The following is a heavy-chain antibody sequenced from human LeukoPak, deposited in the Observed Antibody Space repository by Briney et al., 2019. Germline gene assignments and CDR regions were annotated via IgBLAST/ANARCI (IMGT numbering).Heavy chain of an antibody. CDR1: GYTFTGYY. J-gene: IGHJ3*02. CDR3: AREPTPFMYYYDSSGLQNSDAFDI. V-gene: IGHV1-2*02. CDR2: INPNSGGT. Sequence: GASVKVSCKASGYTFTGYYMHWVRQAPGQGREWRGWINPNSGGTNYAQKFQGRVTMTRDTSISTAYMELSRLRSDDTAVYYCAREPTPFMYYYDSSGLQNSDAFDIWGQGTMVTVSS. D-gene: IGHD3-22*01.